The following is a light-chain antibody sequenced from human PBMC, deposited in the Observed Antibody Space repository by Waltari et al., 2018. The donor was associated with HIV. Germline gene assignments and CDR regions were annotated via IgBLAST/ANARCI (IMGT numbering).Light chain of an antibody. Sequence: DIQMTQSPSTLSASVGDRVTITCRASQTIGVWLAWYQQKPGQAPKILIYKASTLETGVPSRFSGSGSGTELTLTIGGLQPDDFATYYCQHYNGYPWTFGQGTKVEMK. CDR1: QTIGVW. V-gene: IGKV1-5*03. CDR3: QHYNGYPWT. J-gene: IGKJ1*01. CDR2: KAS.